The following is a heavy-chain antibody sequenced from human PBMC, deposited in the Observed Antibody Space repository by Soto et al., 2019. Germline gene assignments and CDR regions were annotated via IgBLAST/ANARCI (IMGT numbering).Heavy chain of an antibody. D-gene: IGHD1-7*01. CDR2: ISSNGGGT. CDR1: GFTFSVYA. J-gene: IGHJ1*01. Sequence: GGSLRLSCAASGFTFSVYAMSWVRQAPGEGLEWVSAISSNGGGTFYADSLRGRFTISRDNSKSALYLQMNNLRAEDTAMYYCAKYSELPYEAYLQQWGQGTLVTVSS. CDR3: AKYSELPYEAYLQQ. V-gene: IGHV3-23*01.